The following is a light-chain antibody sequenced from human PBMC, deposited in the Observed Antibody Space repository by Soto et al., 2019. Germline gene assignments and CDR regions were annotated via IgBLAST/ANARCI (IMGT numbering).Light chain of an antibody. V-gene: IGKV1-39*01. Sequence: DIQMTQSPSSLSASVGDRVTITSRASQSISSYLNWYQQKPGKAPKLLIYAASTLQSGVPSRCSGSGSGTDFTLTISCLQSEDFATYYCQQYYSYPRTFGQGTKVDI. CDR3: QQYYSYPRT. CDR2: AAS. CDR1: QSISSY. J-gene: IGKJ1*01.